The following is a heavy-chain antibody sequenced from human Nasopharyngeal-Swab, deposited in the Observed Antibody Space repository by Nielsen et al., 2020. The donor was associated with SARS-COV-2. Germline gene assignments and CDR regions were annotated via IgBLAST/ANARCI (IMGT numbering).Heavy chain of an antibody. D-gene: IGHD3-9*01. Sequence: SLKISCAASGFTFDDYAMHWVRQAPGTGLEWVSGISWNSGSIGYADSVKGRFTISRDNAKNSLYLQMNSLRAEDTALYYCAKDQYYDILTGPGDAFDIWGQGTMVTVSS. CDR1: GFTFDDYA. V-gene: IGHV3-9*01. CDR3: AKDQYYDILTGPGDAFDI. J-gene: IGHJ3*02. CDR2: ISWNSGSI.